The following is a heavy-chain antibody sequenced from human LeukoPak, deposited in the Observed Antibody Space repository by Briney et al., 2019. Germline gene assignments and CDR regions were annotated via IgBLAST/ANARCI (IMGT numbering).Heavy chain of an antibody. CDR1: GGSFSGYY. CDR3: VSINMDAPGWLDP. V-gene: IGHV4-34*01. CDR2: INHSGST. J-gene: IGHJ5*02. D-gene: IGHD2-2*01. Sequence: SETPSLTCAVHGGSFSGYYWSWIRQPPGKGLEWIGEINHSGSTNHNPSLKSRVTISVDTSQKQFSLKPSSVTAADTAVYYCVSINMDAPGWLDPWGQGTLVTVSS.